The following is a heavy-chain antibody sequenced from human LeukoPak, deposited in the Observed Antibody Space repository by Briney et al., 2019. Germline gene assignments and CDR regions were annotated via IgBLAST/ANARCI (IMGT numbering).Heavy chain of an antibody. CDR1: GFTFRSYE. CDR2: ISSSDSTI. CDR3: ARDYGGSSPFDY. D-gene: IGHD4-23*01. V-gene: IGHV3-48*03. J-gene: IGHJ4*02. Sequence: GGSLRLSCAASGFTFRSYEMHWVRQPPGKGLEWVSYISSSDSTIYYADSVKGRFTISRDNAKNSLYLQMNSLRAEDTAVYYCARDYGGSSPFDYWGQGTLVTVSS.